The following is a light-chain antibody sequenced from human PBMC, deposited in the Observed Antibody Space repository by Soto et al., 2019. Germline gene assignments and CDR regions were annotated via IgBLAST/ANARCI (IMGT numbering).Light chain of an antibody. CDR3: QQYGSPWT. CDR1: QSVSSSY. J-gene: IGKJ1*01. CDR2: GAS. Sequence: EIVLTQSPGTLSLSPGERATLSCRASQSVSSSYLAWYQQKPGQAPRLLIYGASSRATGIPDRFSGSGSGTYFTLTISRLEPEDFAVYYWQQYGSPWTFGEGTKVEIK. V-gene: IGKV3-20*01.